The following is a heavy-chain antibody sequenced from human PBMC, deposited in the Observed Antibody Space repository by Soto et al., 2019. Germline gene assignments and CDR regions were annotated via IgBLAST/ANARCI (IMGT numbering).Heavy chain of an antibody. D-gene: IGHD2-2*01. CDR3: ARGKKVPAAMYYYYYGMDV. CDR1: GGSISSYY. J-gene: IGHJ6*02. CDR2: IYYSGST. V-gene: IGHV4-59*01. Sequence: QVQLQESGPGLVKPSETLSLTCTVSGGSISSYYWSWIRQPPGKGLEWIGYIYYSGSTNYNPSLKSRVTISVDTSKNQLSLKLSSVTAADTAVYYCARGKKVPAAMYYYYYGMDVWGQGTTVTVSS.